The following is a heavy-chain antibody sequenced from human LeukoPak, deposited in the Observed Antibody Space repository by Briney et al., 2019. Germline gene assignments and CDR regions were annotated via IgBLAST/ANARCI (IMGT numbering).Heavy chain of an antibody. D-gene: IGHD6-6*01. CDR3: AREEYSSSGSDFDY. Sequence: ASVTVSCKASGYTFTGYYMHWVRQAPGQGLEWMGWINPNSGGTNYAQKFQGRVTMTRDTSISTAYMELSRLRSDDTAVYYCAREEYSSSGSDFDYWGQGTLVTVSS. CDR1: GYTFTGYY. V-gene: IGHV1-2*02. CDR2: INPNSGGT. J-gene: IGHJ4*02.